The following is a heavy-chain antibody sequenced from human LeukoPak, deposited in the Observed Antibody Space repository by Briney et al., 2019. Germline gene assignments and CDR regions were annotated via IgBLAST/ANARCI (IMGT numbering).Heavy chain of an antibody. Sequence: GGSLRLSCAASGFTFSSYSMNWVRQAPGKGLEWVSYISGSSSTIYYADSVKGRFTISRDNAKNSLYLQMNSLRAEDTAVYYCVRGGGKHWGQGTLVTVSS. J-gene: IGHJ4*02. V-gene: IGHV3-48*01. CDR1: GFTFSSYS. D-gene: IGHD1-1*01. CDR2: ISGSSSTI. CDR3: VRGGGKH.